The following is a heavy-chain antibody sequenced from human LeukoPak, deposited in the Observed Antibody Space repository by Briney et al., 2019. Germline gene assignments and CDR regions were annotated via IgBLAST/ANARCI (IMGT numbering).Heavy chain of an antibody. Sequence: SETLSLTCTVSGGSISSGGYYWSWIRQHPGKGLEWIGYIYYSGSTYYNPSLKSRVTISVDTSKNQFSLKLSSVTAADTAVYYCAREYYYDSSGYNPDAFDIWGQGTMVTVSS. V-gene: IGHV4-31*03. J-gene: IGHJ3*02. CDR1: GGSISSGGYY. CDR3: AREYYYDSSGYNPDAFDI. D-gene: IGHD3-22*01. CDR2: IYYSGST.